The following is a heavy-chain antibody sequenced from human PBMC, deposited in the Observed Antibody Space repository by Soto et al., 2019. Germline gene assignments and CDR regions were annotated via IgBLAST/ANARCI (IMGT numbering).Heavy chain of an antibody. D-gene: IGHD6-19*01. J-gene: IGHJ6*02. Sequence: QVQLVQSGAEVKKPGASVKVSCKASGYTFTSYGISWVRQAPGQGLEWMGWISAYNGNTNYAQKLQGRVTRTTDTSTSTAYMERRSLRSDDTAVYYCARVRAVAGSPPQYYYYYYGMDVWGQGTTVTVSS. CDR3: ARVRAVAGSPPQYYYYYYGMDV. CDR2: ISAYNGNT. V-gene: IGHV1-18*01. CDR1: GYTFTSYG.